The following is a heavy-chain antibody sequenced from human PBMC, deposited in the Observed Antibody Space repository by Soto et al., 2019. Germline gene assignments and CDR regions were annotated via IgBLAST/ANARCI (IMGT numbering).Heavy chain of an antibody. D-gene: IGHD6-6*01. CDR3: AGSVAARPNSSTYYALDV. CDR2: IIPIFGTP. J-gene: IGHJ6*02. V-gene: IGHV1-69*06. CDR1: GGTFSSYA. Sequence: QVQLVQSGAEVKKPGSSVKVSCKASGGTFSSYAISWVRQAPGQGLEWMGGIIPIFGTPRYAENFQGRVTITADKSTSTDSMELSRLTSEDTAIYYCAGSVAARPNSSTYYALDVWGQVPTVAVSS.